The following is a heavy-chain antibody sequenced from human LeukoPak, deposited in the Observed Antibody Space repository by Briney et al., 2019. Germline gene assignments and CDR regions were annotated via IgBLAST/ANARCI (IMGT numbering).Heavy chain of an antibody. Sequence: GGSLRLSCAASGFTFSNYWMTWVRQAPGKGLQWVANIKQDGSERYYVDSVKGRFTISRDNAKNSLYLQMNSLRAEDTAVYYCASTATCSFWGQGTMVTVSS. D-gene: IGHD2-2*01. CDR3: ASTATCSF. V-gene: IGHV3-7*01. J-gene: IGHJ3*01. CDR1: GFTFSNYW. CDR2: IKQDGSER.